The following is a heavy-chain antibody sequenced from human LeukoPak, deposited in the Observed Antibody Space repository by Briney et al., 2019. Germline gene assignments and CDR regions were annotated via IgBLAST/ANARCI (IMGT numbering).Heavy chain of an antibody. CDR2: INHSGST. Sequence: NPSETLSLTCAVYGGSFSGYYWSWIRQPPGKGLEWIGEINHSGSTNYNPSLKSRVTISVDTSKNQFSLKLSSVTAADTAVYYCATGYSMYYFDYWGQGTLVTVSS. CDR3: ATGYSMYYFDY. CDR1: GGSFSGYY. J-gene: IGHJ4*02. V-gene: IGHV4-34*01. D-gene: IGHD2/OR15-2a*01.